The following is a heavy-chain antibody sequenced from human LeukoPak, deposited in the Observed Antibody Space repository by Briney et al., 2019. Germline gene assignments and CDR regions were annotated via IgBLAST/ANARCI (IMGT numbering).Heavy chain of an antibody. CDR1: GGSISSSSYY. J-gene: IGHJ4*02. Sequence: KTGGSLRLSCTVSGGSISSSSYYWGWIRQPPGKGLEWIGSIYYSGSTYYNPSLKSRVTISVDTSKNQFSLKLSSVTAADTAVYYCASIPQLWNLPHYWGQGTLVTVSS. CDR2: IYYSGST. CDR3: ASIPQLWNLPHY. V-gene: IGHV4-39*01. D-gene: IGHD5-18*01.